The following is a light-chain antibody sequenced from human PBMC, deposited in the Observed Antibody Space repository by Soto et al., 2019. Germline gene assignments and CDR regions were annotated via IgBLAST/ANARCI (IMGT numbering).Light chain of an antibody. CDR1: QSINSW. J-gene: IGKJ1*01. CDR2: KAS. CDR3: QQYSSYST. Sequence: DIPMTQSPSTLSASVGDRVTITCRASQSINSWLAWYQQKPGKVPKLLIYKASNLESGVPSRFSGSGSGTEFTLTISSLQPDDFATYYCQQYSSYSTFGQGTKVDVK. V-gene: IGKV1-5*03.